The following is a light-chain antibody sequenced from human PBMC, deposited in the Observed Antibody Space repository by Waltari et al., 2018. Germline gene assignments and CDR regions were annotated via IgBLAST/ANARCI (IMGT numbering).Light chain of an antibody. CDR3: QQLNSYVYS. Sequence: IQLTQSPSFLSESVGARVTITCRASQGITRHLAWYQQKSGRAPNFLIYAASTLRRGVPSRFSGSGSGTVFTLTINDLQPEDFATYYCQQLNSYVYSFGQGTEVVMK. CDR1: QGITRH. J-gene: IGKJ2*01. CDR2: AAS. V-gene: IGKV1-9*01.